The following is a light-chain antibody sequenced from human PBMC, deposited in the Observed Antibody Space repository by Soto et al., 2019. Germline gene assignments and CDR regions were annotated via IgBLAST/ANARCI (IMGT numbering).Light chain of an antibody. V-gene: IGKV1-9*01. Sequence: DIQLTQSPSFLSASVGDRVTMTCRASQGISSYLAWYQQKPGKAPKLLLYAASTLQSGVPSRFSGSGSGTEFTLTISSLQPEDFATYYCQQLNSYAITFGQGTRLEIK. CDR2: AAS. CDR1: QGISSY. J-gene: IGKJ5*01. CDR3: QQLNSYAIT.